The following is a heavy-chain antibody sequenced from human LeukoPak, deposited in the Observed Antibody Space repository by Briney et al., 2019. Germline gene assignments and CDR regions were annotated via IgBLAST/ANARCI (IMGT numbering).Heavy chain of an antibody. CDR3: ARDRTGSGWYKDY. D-gene: IGHD6-19*01. CDR2: IKQDGSEE. Sequence: GGSLRLSCAASGFTFSSYWMSWVRQAPGKGLEWVANIKQDGSEEYYVDSVKGRFTIARDNAKNSLYLQMNSLRAEGTAVYYCARDRTGSGWYKDYWGQGTLVTVSS. CDR1: GFTFSSYW. V-gene: IGHV3-7*04. J-gene: IGHJ4*02.